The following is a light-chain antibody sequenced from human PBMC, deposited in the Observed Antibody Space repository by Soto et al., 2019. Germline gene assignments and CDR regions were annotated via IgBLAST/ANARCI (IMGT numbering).Light chain of an antibody. CDR3: QQRFNWPLT. V-gene: IGKV3-11*01. Sequence: EIVLTQSPATMSLYPGERATLSCRASQSVSRYLAWYQQKPGQAPRLLIYDASNKATGIPARFSGSGSGTDFTLTISILEPEDFAVYYCQQRFNWPLTFGGGTKVEIK. J-gene: IGKJ4*01. CDR2: DAS. CDR1: QSVSRY.